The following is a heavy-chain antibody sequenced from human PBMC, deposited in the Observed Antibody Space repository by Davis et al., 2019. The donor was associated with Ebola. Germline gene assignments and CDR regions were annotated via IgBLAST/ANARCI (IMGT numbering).Heavy chain of an antibody. CDR2: IKQDGSEK. V-gene: IGHV3-7*03. D-gene: IGHD3-22*01. Sequence: GESLKISCAASGFTFSSYWMSWVRQAPGKGLEWVANIKQDGSEKYYVDSVKGRFTTSRDNAKNSLYLQMNSLRAEDTAVYYCAKNLLGADYYDSSGYRTFDYWGQGTLVTVSS. CDR3: AKNLLGADYYDSSGYRTFDY. J-gene: IGHJ4*02. CDR1: GFTFSSYW.